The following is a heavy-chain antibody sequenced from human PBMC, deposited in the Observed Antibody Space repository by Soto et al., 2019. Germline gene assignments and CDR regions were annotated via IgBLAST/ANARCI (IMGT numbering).Heavy chain of an antibody. CDR1: GGSISSYY. CDR2: IYYSGST. V-gene: IGHV4-59*01. CDR3: ARGRLDYYYYYMDV. Sequence: SETLSLTCTVSGGSISSYYWSWIRQPPGKGLEWIGYIYYSGSTNYNPSLKSRVTISVDTSKNQFSLKLSSVTAADTAVYYCARGRLDYYYYYMDVWGKGTTVTVSS. J-gene: IGHJ6*03.